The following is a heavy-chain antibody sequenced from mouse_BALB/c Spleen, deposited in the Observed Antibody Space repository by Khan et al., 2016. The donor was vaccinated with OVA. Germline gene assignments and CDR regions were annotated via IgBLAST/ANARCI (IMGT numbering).Heavy chain of an antibody. J-gene: IGHJ2*01. CDR1: GYTFSTYW. V-gene: IGHV1-7*01. CDR3: ARDRIDY. CDR2: INPSTGYT. Sequence: VQLQQSGAELAKPGASVKMSCKASGYTFSTYWIHWVKQRPGQGLEWIGYINPSTGYTYYNQRFNDKATVTADKSSSTAYMQLSSLTSEDSAVYYCARDRIDYWGQGTTLTVSS.